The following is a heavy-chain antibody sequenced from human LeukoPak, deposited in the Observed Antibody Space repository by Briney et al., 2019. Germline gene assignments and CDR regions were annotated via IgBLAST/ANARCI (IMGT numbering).Heavy chain of an antibody. D-gene: IGHD2-2*01. Sequence: SETLSLTCAVSGGSISSGGYSWSRIRQPPGKGLEWIGYIYHSGSTYYNPSLKSRVTISVDRSKNQFSLKLSSVTAADTAVYYCARVVGYCSSTSCLNGFDPCGQGTLVTVSS. CDR1: GGSISSGGYS. CDR3: ARVVGYCSSTSCLNGFDP. V-gene: IGHV4-30-2*01. CDR2: IYHSGST. J-gene: IGHJ5*02.